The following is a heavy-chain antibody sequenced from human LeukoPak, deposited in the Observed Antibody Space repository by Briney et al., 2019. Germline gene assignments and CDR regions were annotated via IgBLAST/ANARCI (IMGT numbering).Heavy chain of an antibody. D-gene: IGHD4-11*01. Sequence: PGGSLRLSCAASGFTFSSYSMNWVRQAPGKGLEWVSSISSSSSYIYYADSVKGRFTISRDNAKNSLYLQMNSLRAEDTAVYYCASAFTVTQYVDVWGKGTTVTVSS. V-gene: IGHV3-21*01. CDR2: ISSSSSYI. CDR3: ASAFTVTQYVDV. CDR1: GFTFSSYS. J-gene: IGHJ6*03.